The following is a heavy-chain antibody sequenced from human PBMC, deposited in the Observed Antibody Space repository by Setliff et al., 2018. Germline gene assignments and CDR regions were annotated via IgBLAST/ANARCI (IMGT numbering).Heavy chain of an antibody. V-gene: IGHV4-38-2*01. CDR2: ISHSGST. CDR3: ARVDFTMIQGVLGL. D-gene: IGHD3-10*01. CDR1: GHSISTGYY. J-gene: IGHJ1*01. Sequence: PSETLSLTCAVSGHSISTGYYWGWIRQPPGKGLEWIGSISHSGSTYYNPSLESRVTISVDMSKNQFSMKLTSVTAADTAVYYCARVDFTMIQGVLGLWGQGTLVTVSS.